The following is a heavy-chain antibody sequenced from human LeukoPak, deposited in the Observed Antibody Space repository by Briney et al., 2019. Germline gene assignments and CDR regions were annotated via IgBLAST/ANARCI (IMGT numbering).Heavy chain of an antibody. V-gene: IGHV3-23*01. CDR1: GFTFSDYY. J-gene: IGHJ4*02. CDR3: ANEIRPNDY. Sequence: GGSLRLSCAASGFTFSDYYMSWIRQAPGKGLEWVSAISISGTKTYYADSVKGRFTISRDNSKNTLYLQMNSLRVEDTAVYYCANEIRPNDYWGQGTLVTVPS. CDR2: ISISGTKT.